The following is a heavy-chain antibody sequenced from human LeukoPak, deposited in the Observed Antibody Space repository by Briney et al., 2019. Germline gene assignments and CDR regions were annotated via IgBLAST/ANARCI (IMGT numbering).Heavy chain of an antibody. CDR3: ARGLLDP. CDR1: GGSISSGSYY. CDR2: IYTSGSA. V-gene: IGHV4-61*02. J-gene: IGHJ5*02. Sequence: SQTLSLTCTVSGGSISSGSYYWSWIRQPAGKGLEWIGRIYTSGSANYNPSLKSRVTISVDTSKNQFSLKLSSVTAADTAVYYCARGLLDPWGQGTLVTVSS.